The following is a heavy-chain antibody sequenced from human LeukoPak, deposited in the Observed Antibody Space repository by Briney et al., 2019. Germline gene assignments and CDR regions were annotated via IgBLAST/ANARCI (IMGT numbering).Heavy chain of an antibody. Sequence: SVTVSCTAPGGTFSSYAISWVRQAPGQGLEWMGGIIPIFGTANYAQKFQGRVTITADESTSTAYMELSSLRSEDTAVYYCARLTGVSFDYWGQGTLVTVSS. CDR1: GGTFSSYA. V-gene: IGHV1-69*13. D-gene: IGHD7-27*01. CDR3: ARLTGVSFDY. CDR2: IIPIFGTA. J-gene: IGHJ4*02.